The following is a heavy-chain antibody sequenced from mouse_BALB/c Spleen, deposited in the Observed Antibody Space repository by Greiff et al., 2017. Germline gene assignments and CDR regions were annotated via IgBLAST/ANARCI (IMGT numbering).Heavy chain of an antibody. V-gene: IGHV3-2*02. D-gene: IGHD2-4*01. Sequence: DVQLQESGPGLVKPSQSLSLTCTVTGYSITSDYAWNWIRQFPGNKLEWMGYISYSGSTSYNPSLKSRISITRDTSKNQFFLQLNSVTTEDTATYYCARSNYDYGGVFAYWGQGTLVTVSA. CDR2: ISYSGST. CDR1: GYSITSDYA. J-gene: IGHJ3*01. CDR3: ARSNYDYGGVFAY.